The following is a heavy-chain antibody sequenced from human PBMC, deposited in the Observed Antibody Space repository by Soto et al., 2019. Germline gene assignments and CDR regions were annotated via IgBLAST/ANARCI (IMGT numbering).Heavy chain of an antibody. D-gene: IGHD4-17*01. CDR2: ISHDGSNK. CDR1: GFTFSNYG. CDR3: VRDSFIGGIYYGFDY. J-gene: IGHJ4*01. Sequence: GGSLRLSCAASGFTFSNYGMYWVRQAPGKGLERVAVISHDGSNKKYADSVKGRFNISRDNPKNTLYLQMNSLRAEDMSLYYFVRDSFIGGIYYGFDYWGHGTLVTVSS. V-gene: IGHV3-30*03.